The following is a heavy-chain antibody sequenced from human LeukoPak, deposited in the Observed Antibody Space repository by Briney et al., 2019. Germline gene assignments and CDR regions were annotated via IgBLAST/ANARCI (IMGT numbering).Heavy chain of an antibody. D-gene: IGHD6-19*01. CDR3: ARVGYNSGWYEY. Sequence: PGGSLRLSCAASGFTFSSYAMSWVRQAPGKGLEWVSYISSSSGYIDYAGSVKGRFTISRDNSKNTLYLQMNSLRAEDTAVYYCARVGYNSGWYEYWGQGTLVTVSS. CDR2: ISSSSGYI. J-gene: IGHJ4*02. V-gene: IGHV3-21*05. CDR1: GFTFSSYA.